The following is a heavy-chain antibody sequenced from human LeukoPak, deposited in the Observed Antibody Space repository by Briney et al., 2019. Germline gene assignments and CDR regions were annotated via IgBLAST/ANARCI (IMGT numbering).Heavy chain of an antibody. Sequence: PGGSLRLSCAASGFTFSSYAMYWVRQAPGKGLEYVSGISSNGGTTYYANSVTGRFSISRDNSKNTLYLQMGSLRSEDTAVYYCVKMVRGVIPFVYSNWFDPWGQGTLVTVPS. CDR1: GFTFSSYA. CDR2: ISSNGGTT. D-gene: IGHD3-10*01. V-gene: IGHV3-64*01. CDR3: VKMVRGVIPFVYSNWFDP. J-gene: IGHJ5*02.